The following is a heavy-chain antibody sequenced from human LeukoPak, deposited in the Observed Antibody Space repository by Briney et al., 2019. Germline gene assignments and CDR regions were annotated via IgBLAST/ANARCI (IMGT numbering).Heavy chain of an antibody. V-gene: IGHV4-34*01. CDR3: ARRYYGSGTNYFDY. CDR2: INHSGST. Sequence: SETLSLTCAVYGGSFSGYYWSWIRQPPGKGLEWIGEINHSGSTNYNPSLKSRVTISVDTSKNQFSLKLSSVTAADTAVYYCARRYYGSGTNYFDYWGQGTLVTVSS. CDR1: GGSFSGYY. J-gene: IGHJ4*02. D-gene: IGHD3-10*01.